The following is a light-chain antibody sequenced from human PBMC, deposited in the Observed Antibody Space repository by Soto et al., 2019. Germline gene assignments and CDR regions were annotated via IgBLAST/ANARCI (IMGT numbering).Light chain of an antibody. CDR2: VAS. V-gene: IGKV1-39*01. Sequence: DIQMTQSPSSLSASVGDRITITCRASQSIINSLNWFQQKPGKPPKLLISVASSLESGVPSRFSGSGSGTDFTLTISSLQPEDVATYYCQQSYITPQTFGQGTKLEIK. CDR3: QQSYITPQT. CDR1: QSIINS. J-gene: IGKJ2*01.